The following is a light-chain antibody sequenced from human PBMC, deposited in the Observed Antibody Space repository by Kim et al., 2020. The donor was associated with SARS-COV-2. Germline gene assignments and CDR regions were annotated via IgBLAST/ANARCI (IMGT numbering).Light chain of an antibody. Sequence: EIVLTQSPGTLSLSPGERVTLSCRASQTVSSNYLAWYRQKPGQAPRLLIYGASSRATDIPDRFSGSGSGTDFTLTISRLEPEDFAVYYCHHYGTSVRTIGQGTKVDIK. J-gene: IGKJ1*01. V-gene: IGKV3-20*01. CDR3: HHYGTSVRT. CDR2: GAS. CDR1: QTVSSNY.